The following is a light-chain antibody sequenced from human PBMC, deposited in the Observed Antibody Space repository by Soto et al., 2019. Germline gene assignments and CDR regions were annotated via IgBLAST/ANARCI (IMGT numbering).Light chain of an antibody. Sequence: QSVLTQPPSVSGPPGQRVTISCSGSSSNIGTNSVNWYQEVPGTAPKLIIYSNDMRASGVHDRFSGSKSCTSASLEISGLQSEDEADYYCASWDDRLEGSYVCGIVTKLTVL. J-gene: IGLJ1*01. V-gene: IGLV1-44*01. CDR2: SND. CDR1: SSNIGTNS. CDR3: ASWDDRLEGSYV.